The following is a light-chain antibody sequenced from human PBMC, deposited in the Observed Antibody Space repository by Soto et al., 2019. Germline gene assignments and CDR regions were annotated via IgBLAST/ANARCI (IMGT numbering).Light chain of an antibody. CDR3: QQSYSMPLT. CDR2: AAS. V-gene: IGKV1-39*01. Sequence: DIQMTQSPSSLSASVGEKIIITCRASRDVGSGVSWYQQKPGQAPKLLIYAASNLYTGVPSRFSGSGSGTDFTLTISSLQPEDFATYYCQQSYSMPLTFGGGTKVDIK. J-gene: IGKJ4*01. CDR1: RDVGSG.